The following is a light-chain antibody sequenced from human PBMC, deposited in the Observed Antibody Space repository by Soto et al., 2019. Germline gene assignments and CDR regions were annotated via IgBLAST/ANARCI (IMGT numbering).Light chain of an antibody. CDR3: SSYTSSSVYV. CDR1: SSDVGGYNY. J-gene: IGLJ1*01. Sequence: QSVLTQPASVSGSPGQSITISCTGTSSDVGGYNYVSWYQQHPGKAPKLMIYDVSNRPSGVSNRFSGSKSGNTASLTISGLQAEDEADYYCSSYTSSSVYVFGTGTKVTVX. CDR2: DVS. V-gene: IGLV2-14*01.